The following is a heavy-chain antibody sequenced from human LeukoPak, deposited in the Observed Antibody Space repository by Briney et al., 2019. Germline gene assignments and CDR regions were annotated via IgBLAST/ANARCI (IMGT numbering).Heavy chain of an antibody. CDR1: GYSFTSYW. Sequence: NPGESLKISCKGSGYSFTSYWIGWVRQMPGKGLEWMGIIYPGDSDTRYSPSFQGQVTISADKSISTAYLQWSSLKASDTAMYYCARRSMVRGVIITREYYFDYWGQGTLVTVSS. V-gene: IGHV5-51*01. J-gene: IGHJ4*02. CDR2: IYPGDSDT. D-gene: IGHD3-10*01. CDR3: ARRSMVRGVIITREYYFDY.